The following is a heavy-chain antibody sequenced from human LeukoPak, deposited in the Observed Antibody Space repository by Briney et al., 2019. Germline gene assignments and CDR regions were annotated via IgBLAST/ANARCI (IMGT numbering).Heavy chain of an antibody. J-gene: IGHJ4*02. V-gene: IGHV1-69*04. Sequence: SVKVSCKASGGTFSSYAISWVRQAPGQGLEWMGRIIPILGIANYAQKFQGRVTITADKSTSTAYMELSSLRSEDTAVYYCARSRSYYDSSGAYFDYWGQGTLVTVSS. CDR2: IIPILGIA. CDR3: ARSRSYYDSSGAYFDY. D-gene: IGHD3-22*01. CDR1: GGTFSSYA.